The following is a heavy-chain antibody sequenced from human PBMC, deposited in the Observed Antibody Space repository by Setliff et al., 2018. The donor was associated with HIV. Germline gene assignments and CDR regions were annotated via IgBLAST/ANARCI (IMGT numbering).Heavy chain of an antibody. CDR1: GGSISSHY. Sequence: PSETLSLTCTVSGGSISSHYWSWIRQPPGKGLEWIGSIYHSGTTYYNPSLKSRVTISVDTSKNQFSLKLISVTAADTAVFYCVRVDYGDYDFDYWGQGTLVTVS. J-gene: IGHJ4*02. CDR2: IYHSGTT. D-gene: IGHD4-17*01. CDR3: VRVDYGDYDFDY. V-gene: IGHV4-38-2*02.